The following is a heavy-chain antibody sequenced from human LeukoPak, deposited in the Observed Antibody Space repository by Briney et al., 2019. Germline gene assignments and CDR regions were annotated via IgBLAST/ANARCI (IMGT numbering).Heavy chain of an antibody. D-gene: IGHD5-24*01. CDR3: ARINMAHYYFDY. Sequence: GGSLSLSCAASGFTFNNYDMTWVRQAPGKGLEWVANIKLDGSEKYYVDSVKGRFTISRDDAKNSLYLQMNSLRAGDTAVYFCARINMAHYYFDYWGQGTLVTVSS. CDR1: GFTFNNYD. V-gene: IGHV3-7*01. J-gene: IGHJ4*02. CDR2: IKLDGSEK.